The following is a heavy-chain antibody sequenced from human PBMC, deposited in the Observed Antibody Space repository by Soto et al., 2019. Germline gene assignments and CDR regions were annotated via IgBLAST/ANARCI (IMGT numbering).Heavy chain of an antibody. CDR3: ATSSDPDY. J-gene: IGHJ4*02. Sequence: GGSLRLSCAASGFTFSKAFMSWVRQAPGKGLEWVGRIKSQTDGGTIDYAAPVKGRFTISRDDSKKTLYLQMNSLKTEDTAVYYCATSSDPDYWGQGTLVTVSS. CDR1: GFTFSKAF. CDR2: IKSQTDGGTI. D-gene: IGHD2-21*02. V-gene: IGHV3-15*01.